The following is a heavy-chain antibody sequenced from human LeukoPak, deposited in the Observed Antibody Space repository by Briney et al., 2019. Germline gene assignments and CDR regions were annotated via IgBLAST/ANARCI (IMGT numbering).Heavy chain of an antibody. V-gene: IGHV3-33*01. CDR2: IWYDGSNK. D-gene: IGHD6-19*01. J-gene: IGHJ4*02. Sequence: GRSLRLSCAASGFTFSSYGMHWVRQAPGKGPEWVAVIWYDGSNKYYADSVKGRFTISRDNSKNTLYLQMNSLRAEDTAVYYCARDRSIAVVYYFDYWGQGTLVTVSS. CDR1: GFTFSSYG. CDR3: ARDRSIAVVYYFDY.